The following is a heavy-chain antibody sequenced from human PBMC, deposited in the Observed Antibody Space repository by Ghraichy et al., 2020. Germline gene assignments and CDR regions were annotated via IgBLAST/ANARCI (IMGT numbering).Heavy chain of an antibody. D-gene: IGHD3-3*01. Sequence: GGSLRLSCAASGFTFSSYAMSWVRQAPGKGLEWVSAISGSGGSTYYADSVKGRFTISRDNSKNTLYLQMNSLRAEDTAVYYCAKDLDFWSGPDWFDPRGQGTLVTVSS. CDR3: AKDLDFWSGPDWFDP. J-gene: IGHJ5*02. CDR2: ISGSGGST. V-gene: IGHV3-23*01. CDR1: GFTFSSYA.